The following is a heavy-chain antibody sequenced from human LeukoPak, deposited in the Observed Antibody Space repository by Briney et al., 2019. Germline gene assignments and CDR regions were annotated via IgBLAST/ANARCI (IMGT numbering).Heavy chain of an antibody. CDR1: GYTFTSYG. CDR2: ISAYNGNT. V-gene: IGHV1-18*01. Sequence: ASVKVSCKASGYTFTSYGISWVRQAPGQGLEWMGWISAYNGNTNYAQKLQGRVTMTTDTSTSTAYMELRSLRSDDTAVYYCARDRSYYDSSGYYYEVGGDFDYWGRGTLVTVSS. J-gene: IGHJ4*02. D-gene: IGHD3-22*01. CDR3: ARDRSYYDSSGYYYEVGGDFDY.